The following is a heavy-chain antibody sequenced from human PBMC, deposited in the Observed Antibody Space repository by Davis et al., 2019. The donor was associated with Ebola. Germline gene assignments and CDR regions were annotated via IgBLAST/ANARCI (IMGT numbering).Heavy chain of an antibody. Sequence: GGSLRLSCAASGFSFSSYNMNWVRRAPGKGLEWVSCISTTSSYIYYADSVRGRFTISRDNAKNSLYLQMDSLRAEDTAVYYCARDLLTLIRGVLRGNYYGMDVWGKGTTVTVSS. D-gene: IGHD3-10*01. J-gene: IGHJ6*04. CDR1: GFSFSSYN. CDR3: ARDLLTLIRGVLRGNYYGMDV. CDR2: ISTTSSYI. V-gene: IGHV3-21*01.